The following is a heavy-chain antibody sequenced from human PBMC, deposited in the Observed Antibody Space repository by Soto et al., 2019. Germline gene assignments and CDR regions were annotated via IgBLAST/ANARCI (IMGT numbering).Heavy chain of an antibody. CDR1: GYTFTSYY. CDR3: ARALKFRQLLLWDDYYYYGMDV. CDR2: INPSGGST. J-gene: IGHJ6*02. Sequence: QVQLVQSGAEVKKPGASVKVSCKASGYTFTSYYMHWVRQAPGQGLEWMGIINPSGGSTSYAQKFQCKXTMTRDTSTSXXYXEXTSLRSEDTAVYYCARALKFRQLLLWDDYYYYGMDVWGQGTTVTVSS. D-gene: IGHD2-2*01. V-gene: IGHV1-46*01.